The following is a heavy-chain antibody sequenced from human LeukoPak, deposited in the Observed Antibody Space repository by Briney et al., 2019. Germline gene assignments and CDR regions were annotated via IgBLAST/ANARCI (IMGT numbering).Heavy chain of an antibody. V-gene: IGHV3-7*01. J-gene: IGHJ5*02. CDR1: GFTFSSYG. CDR2: IKEDGSEI. CDR3: ARDRYCSGS. D-gene: IGHD2-15*01. Sequence: GGSLRLSCTASGFTFSSYGMHWVRQAPGKGLEWVANIKEDGSEIYYVESVKGRFTISRDNAKNSLYLQMNSLRAEDTAMYYCARDRYCSGSWGQGTLVTVSS.